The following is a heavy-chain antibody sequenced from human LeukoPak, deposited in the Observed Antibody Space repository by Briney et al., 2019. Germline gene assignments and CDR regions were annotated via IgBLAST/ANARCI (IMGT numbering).Heavy chain of an antibody. CDR1: GFTFSSYA. CDR3: AREVAYDSSGRSAALDY. J-gene: IGHJ4*02. V-gene: IGHV3-23*01. D-gene: IGHD3-22*01. CDR2: ISGSGGST. Sequence: HPGGSLRLSCAASGFTFSSYAMSWVRQAPGKGLEWVSAISGSGGSTYYADSVKGRFTISRDNAKNSLYLQMNSLRAEDTAVYYCAREVAYDSSGRSAALDYWGQGTLVTVSS.